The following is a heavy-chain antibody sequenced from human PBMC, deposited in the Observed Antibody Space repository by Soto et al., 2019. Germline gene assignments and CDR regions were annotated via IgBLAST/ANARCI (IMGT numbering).Heavy chain of an antibody. CDR2: ISGSGGST. CDR1: GFTFSSYA. D-gene: IGHD6-13*01. CDR3: AKDGIAAAGGQGY. V-gene: IGHV3-23*01. Sequence: GGSLRLSCAASGFTFSSYAMSWVRQAPGKGLEWVSAISGSGGSTYYADSVKGRFNISRDNSKNTLYLQMNSLTAEDTAVYYCAKDGIAAAGGQGYWGQGTLVTVSS. J-gene: IGHJ4*02.